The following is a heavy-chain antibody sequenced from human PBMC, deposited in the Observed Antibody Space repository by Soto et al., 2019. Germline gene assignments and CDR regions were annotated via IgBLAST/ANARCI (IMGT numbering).Heavy chain of an antibody. CDR2: ISGYNGDT. V-gene: IGHV1-18*01. CDR3: ARVYVYGAYTTPHYKDGRDV. J-gene: IGHJ6*02. D-gene: IGHD3-16*01. CDR1: GYNFRTDG. Sequence: QAQVVQSGAEVKEPGASVKVSCKASGYNFRTDGCHWGRQAPGQVLEWMGRISGYNGDTKYAEKFQDRVIMTRDEFTNTVDMDLRSLRSDDTAIYYCARVYVYGAYTTPHYKDGRDVCGQWTTVTVSS.